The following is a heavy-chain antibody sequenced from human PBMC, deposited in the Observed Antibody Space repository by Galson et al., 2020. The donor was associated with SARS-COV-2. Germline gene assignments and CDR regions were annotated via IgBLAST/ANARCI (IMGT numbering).Heavy chain of an antibody. V-gene: IGHV1-18*01. D-gene: IGHD3-10*01. CDR2: ISAYNGNT. J-gene: IGHJ6*03. Sequence: ASVKVSCKASGYTFTSYGISWVRQAPGQGLEWMGWISAYNGNTNYAQKLQGRVTMTTDPSTSTAYMGLRSLRSDDTAVYYCARDWLRGGYYYYMDVWGKGTTVTVSS. CDR1: GYTFTSYG. CDR3: ARDWLRGGYYYYMDV.